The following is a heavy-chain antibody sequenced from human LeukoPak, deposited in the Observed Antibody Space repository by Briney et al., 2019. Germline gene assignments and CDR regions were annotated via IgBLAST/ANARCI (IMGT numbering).Heavy chain of an antibody. V-gene: IGHV4-38-2*02. J-gene: IGHJ4*02. CDR2: IYHSGST. D-gene: IGHD5-12*01. CDR1: DYSISSGYY. CDR3: ARVGYSGYDYLDY. Sequence: SETLSLTCTVSDYSISSGYYWGWIRQPPGEGLEWIGSIYHSGSTYYNPSLKSRVSISVDTSKNQFSLKLSSVTAADTAVYYCARVGYSGYDYLDYWGQGTLVTVSS.